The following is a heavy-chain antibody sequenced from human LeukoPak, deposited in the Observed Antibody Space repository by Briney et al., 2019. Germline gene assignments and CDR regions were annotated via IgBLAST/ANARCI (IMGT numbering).Heavy chain of an antibody. CDR3: ARADDFWSGYYRNYYYYYMDV. CDR2: INHSGST. J-gene: IGHJ6*03. CDR1: GGSFSGYY. V-gene: IGHV4-34*01. D-gene: IGHD3-3*01. Sequence: SETLSLTCAVSGGSFSGYYWSWVRQSPGKGLEWIGEINHSGSTNYNPSLKSRVTISVDTSKNKLSLKLSSVTSADTAVYYCARADDFWSGYYRNYYYYYMDVWGKGTTVTVSS.